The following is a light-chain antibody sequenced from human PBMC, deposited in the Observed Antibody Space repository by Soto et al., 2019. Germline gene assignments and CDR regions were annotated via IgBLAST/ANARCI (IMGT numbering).Light chain of an antibody. J-gene: IGKJ1*01. CDR2: GAS. Sequence: EIVMTQSPATLSVSPGERATLSCRASQSVSSNLAWYQQKPGQAPRLLIYGASTRATGIPARFSGSGSGTEFTLTISSRQSEDFAVYYCQQYNNWPTWTFGQGTKVDIK. V-gene: IGKV3-15*01. CDR1: QSVSSN. CDR3: QQYNNWPTWT.